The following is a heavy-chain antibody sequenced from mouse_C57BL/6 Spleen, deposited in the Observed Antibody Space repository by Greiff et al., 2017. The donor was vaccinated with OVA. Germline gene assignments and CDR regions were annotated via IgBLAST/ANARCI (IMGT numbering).Heavy chain of an antibody. CDR1: GYAFSSSW. CDR2: IYPGDGDT. CDR3: ASYCDYSFAY. D-gene: IGHD2-4*01. Sequence: VQLQQSGPELVKPGASVKISCKASGYAFSSSWMNWVKQRPGKGLEWIGRIYPGDGDTNYNGKFKGKATLTADKSSSTAYMQLSSLTSEDSAVYFCASYCDYSFAYWGQGTLVTVSA. V-gene: IGHV1-82*01. J-gene: IGHJ3*01.